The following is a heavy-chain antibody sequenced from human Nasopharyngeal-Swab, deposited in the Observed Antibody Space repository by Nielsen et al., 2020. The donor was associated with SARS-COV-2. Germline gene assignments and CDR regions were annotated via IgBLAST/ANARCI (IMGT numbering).Heavy chain of an antibody. Sequence: SVKVSCKASGGTFSSYAISWVRQAPGQGLEWMGGIIPIFGTANYAQKFQGRVTITADESTSTAYMELSSLRSEDTAVYYCARDCPRGYCSSTSQYGMDVWGQGTTVTVSS. CDR2: IIPIFGTA. D-gene: IGHD2-2*01. J-gene: IGHJ6*02. CDR3: ARDCPRGYCSSTSQYGMDV. V-gene: IGHV1-69*13. CDR1: GGTFSSYA.